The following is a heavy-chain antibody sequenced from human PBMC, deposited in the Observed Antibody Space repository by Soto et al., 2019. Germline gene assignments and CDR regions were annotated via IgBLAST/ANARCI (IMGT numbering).Heavy chain of an antibody. D-gene: IGHD6-19*01. CDR3: ARAPWYSSGWTPFDY. CDR2: IIPILGIA. CDR1: GGTFSSYT. V-gene: IGHV1-69*02. J-gene: IGHJ4*02. Sequence: QVQLVQSGAEVKKPGSSVKVSCKASGGTFSSYTISWVRQAPGQGLEWMGRIIPILGIANYAQKFQGRVTITADKSTSTAYMELSSLRSEDTAVYYCARAPWYSSGWTPFDYWGQGTLVTVSS.